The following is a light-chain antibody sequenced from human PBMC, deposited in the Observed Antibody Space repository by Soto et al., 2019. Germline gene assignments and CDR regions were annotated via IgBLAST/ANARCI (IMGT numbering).Light chain of an antibody. CDR3: GTWDSSLSAYV. CDR2: ENN. Sequence: QSGLTQPPSVSAAPGQKVTISCSGISSNIGNNYVSWYQQLPGTAPKLLIYENNKRPSGIPDRFSGSKSGTSATLGITGLQTGDEADYYCGTWDSSLSAYVFGTGTKVTVL. V-gene: IGLV1-51*02. J-gene: IGLJ1*01. CDR1: SSNIGNNY.